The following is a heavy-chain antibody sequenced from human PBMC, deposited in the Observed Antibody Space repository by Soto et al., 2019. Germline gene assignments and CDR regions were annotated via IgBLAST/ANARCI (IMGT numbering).Heavy chain of an antibody. J-gene: IGHJ6*02. V-gene: IGHV1-69*01. D-gene: IGHD2-2*01. CDR2: IIPISGTV. CDR1: GGTFSSYA. CDR3: ARSQGSSTSLDIYYYYYYGMDV. Sequence: QVQLVQSGAEVKKPGSSVKVSCKASGGTFSSYAISWVRQAAGQGLEWMGGIIPISGTVHYAQKFQGRVTITADESTSTAYMELSSLRSEDTAVYYCARSQGSSTSLDIYYYYYYGMDVWGQGTTVTVSS.